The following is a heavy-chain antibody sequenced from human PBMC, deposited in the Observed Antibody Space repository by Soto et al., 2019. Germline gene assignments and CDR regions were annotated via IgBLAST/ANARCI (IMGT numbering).Heavy chain of an antibody. D-gene: IGHD1-26*01. J-gene: IGHJ6*02. Sequence: SVKVSCKASGGTFSSYAISWVRQAPGQGLEWMGGIIPIFGTANYAQKFQGRVTITADESTSTAYMELSSLRPEDTAVYYCASTPDSGSYYFWGMDVWGQGTTVTVSS. CDR2: IIPIFGTA. CDR3: ASTPDSGSYYFWGMDV. CDR1: GGTFSSYA. V-gene: IGHV1-69*13.